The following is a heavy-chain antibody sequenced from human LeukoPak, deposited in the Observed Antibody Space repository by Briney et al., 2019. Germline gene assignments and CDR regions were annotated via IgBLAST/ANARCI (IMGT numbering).Heavy chain of an antibody. CDR1: GGSISSYY. V-gene: IGHV4-59*01. CDR2: IYYSGST. CDR3: ARVKMATIFDY. Sequence: MASETLSLTCTVSGGSISSYYWSWIRQPPGKGLEWIGYIYYSGSTNYNPSLKSRVTISVDTSKNQFSLKLSSVIAADTAVYYCARVKMATIFDYWGQGTLVTVSS. J-gene: IGHJ4*02. D-gene: IGHD5-24*01.